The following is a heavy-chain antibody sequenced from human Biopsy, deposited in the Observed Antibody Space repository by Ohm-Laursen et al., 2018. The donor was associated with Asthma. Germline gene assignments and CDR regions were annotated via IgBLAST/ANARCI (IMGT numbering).Heavy chain of an antibody. CDR1: GGTFNTYV. V-gene: IGHV1-69*01. D-gene: IGHD2-2*01. CDR3: ARKAGSCISRTCYSLDF. J-gene: IGHJ4*02. CDR2: INSVFGTT. Sequence: SSVKVSCKSLGGTFNTYVIGWGRQAPGQGLEWMGGINSVFGTTTYPQKSQDRVTITADDSTSTVYMELSSLRSEDTAVYYCARKAGSCISRTCYSLDFWGQGTLVTVSS.